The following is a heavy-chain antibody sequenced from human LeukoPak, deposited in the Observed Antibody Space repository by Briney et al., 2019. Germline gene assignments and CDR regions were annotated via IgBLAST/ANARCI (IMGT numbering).Heavy chain of an antibody. CDR3: AKPSYGDPLDAFDI. V-gene: IGHV3-23*01. CDR1: GFTFSSYG. Sequence: GGSLRLSCAASGFTFSSYGMSWVRQAPGKGLEWVSAISGSGGSTYYADSVRGRFTISRDNSKNTLFLQMNSLRAEDTAVYYCAKPSYGDPLDAFDIWGQGTMVTVSS. D-gene: IGHD4-17*01. CDR2: ISGSGGST. J-gene: IGHJ3*02.